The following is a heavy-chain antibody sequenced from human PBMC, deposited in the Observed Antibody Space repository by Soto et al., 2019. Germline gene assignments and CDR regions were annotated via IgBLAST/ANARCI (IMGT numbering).Heavy chain of an antibody. CDR2: VYYSGST. CDR1: GGSISTYY. V-gene: IGHV4-59*08. D-gene: IGHD2-21*02. CDR3: ARQRTTGVTYYYYYYMDV. Sequence: SETLSLTCTVSGGSISTYYWSWVRQPPGKGLEWIGYVYYSGSTNYNPSLKSRVTISVDTSKNQFSLKLSSVTAADTAVYYCARQRTTGVTYYYYYYMDVWGKGTTVTVSS. J-gene: IGHJ6*03.